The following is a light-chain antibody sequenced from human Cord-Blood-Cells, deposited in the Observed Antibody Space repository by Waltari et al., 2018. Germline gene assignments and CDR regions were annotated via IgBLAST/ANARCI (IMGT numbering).Light chain of an antibody. CDR1: SSYIGRNT. Sequence: QSVLTQPPSASGTPGQRVTISCSGSSSYIGRNTVNWYQQLPGTAPKLLIYSNNQRPSGVPDRFSGSKSGTSASLAISGLQSEDEADYYCAAWDDSLNGVVFGGGTKLTVL. V-gene: IGLV1-44*01. J-gene: IGLJ2*01. CDR3: AAWDDSLNGVV. CDR2: SNN.